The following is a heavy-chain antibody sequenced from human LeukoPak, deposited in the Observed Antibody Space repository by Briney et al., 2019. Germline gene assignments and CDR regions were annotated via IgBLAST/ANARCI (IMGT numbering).Heavy chain of an antibody. CDR2: INISGST. J-gene: IGHJ3*02. Sequence: SETLSLTCTVSGGSISSDYWSWIRQPAGKELEWIGRINISGSTNYNPSLKSRVTMSVDTSKNQFSLKLSSVTAADTAVYYCAREKSSWSGLDAFDIWGQGTMVTVSS. CDR3: AREKSSWSGLDAFDI. CDR1: GGSISSDY. V-gene: IGHV4-4*07. D-gene: IGHD6-13*01.